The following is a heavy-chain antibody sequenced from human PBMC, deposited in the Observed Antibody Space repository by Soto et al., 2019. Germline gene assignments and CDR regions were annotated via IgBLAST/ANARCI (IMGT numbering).Heavy chain of an antibody. CDR3: ARYYYDSSGYSNWFDP. J-gene: IGHJ5*02. V-gene: IGHV4-31*03. CDR1: GGSISSGGYY. CDR2: MHYSGST. D-gene: IGHD3-22*01. Sequence: SETLSLTCTVSGGSISSGGYYWSWIRQLPGKGLEWIGYMHYSGSTYYNPSLKSRLTISVDTSKNHFSLKLSSVTVADTAVYYCARYYYDSSGYSNWFDPWGQGTLVTVSS.